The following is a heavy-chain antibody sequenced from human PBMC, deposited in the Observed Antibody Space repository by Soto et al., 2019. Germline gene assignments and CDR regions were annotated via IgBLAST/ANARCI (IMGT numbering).Heavy chain of an antibody. Sequence: SDPLSLTCTVSGGSISSGDYYWSWIRQPPGKGLEGIGYIYYSGSTYYNRSLKSRVTISVDTSKNQFSLMLSSVTAADTSVYYWARVRQQLVQLDDWGQGTRGSVTS. CDR1: GGSISSGDYY. J-gene: IGHJ4*02. V-gene: IGHV4-30-4*02. D-gene: IGHD6-13*01. CDR3: ARVRQQLVQLDD. CDR2: IYYSGST.